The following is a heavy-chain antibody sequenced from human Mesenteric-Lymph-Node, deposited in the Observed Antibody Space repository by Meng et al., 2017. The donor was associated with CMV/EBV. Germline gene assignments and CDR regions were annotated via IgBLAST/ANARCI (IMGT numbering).Heavy chain of an antibody. CDR1: GDTFSSYA. V-gene: IGHV1-69*04. CDR2: IIPILGIA. Sequence: NASGDTFSSYAIGWVRQAHGRGLEWMGRIIPILGIADYAQKFQGRVTITADKSTSTAYMELSSLRSEDTAVYYCAACGGDCYSGSTWGQGTLVTVSS. CDR3: AACGGDCYSGST. D-gene: IGHD2-21*02. J-gene: IGHJ5*02.